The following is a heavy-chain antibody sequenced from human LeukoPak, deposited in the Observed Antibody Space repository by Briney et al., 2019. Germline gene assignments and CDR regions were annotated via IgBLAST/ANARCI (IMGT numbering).Heavy chain of an antibody. CDR3: ARSEQWLLTSRYFDY. V-gene: IGHV1-18*01. CDR1: GYTFTSYG. CDR2: ISAYNGNT. D-gene: IGHD6-19*01. Sequence: ASVKVSCKASGYTFTSYGISWVRQAPGQGLEWMGWISAYNGNTNYAQKLQGRVTMTTDTSTSTAYMELRSLRSDDTAVYYCARSEQWLLTSRYFDYWGQGTLVTVSS. J-gene: IGHJ4*02.